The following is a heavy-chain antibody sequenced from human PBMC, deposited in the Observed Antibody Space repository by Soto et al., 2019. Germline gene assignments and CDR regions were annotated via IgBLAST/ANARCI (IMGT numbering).Heavy chain of an antibody. Sequence: ASVEVSCKASVYTFNIYGMRWVRQAPGQGLEWMGWISAYNGNTNYAQKLQGRVTMTTDTSTSTAYMELRSLRSDDTAVYYCERWGVDTATADAFDIWGQGTMVTVSS. CDR2: ISAYNGNT. D-gene: IGHD5-18*01. J-gene: IGHJ3*02. CDR1: VYTFNIYG. V-gene: IGHV1-18*01. CDR3: ERWGVDTATADAFDI.